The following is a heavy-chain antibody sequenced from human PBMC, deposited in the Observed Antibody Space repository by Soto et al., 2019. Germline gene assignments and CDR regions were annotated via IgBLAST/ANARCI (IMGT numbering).Heavy chain of an antibody. CDR2: ISSTTNYI. CDR1: GFTFTRYS. J-gene: IGHJ4*02. CDR3: ARESEDLTSNFDY. Sequence: GGSLRLSCAASGFTFTRYSMNWVRQAPGKGLGWVSSISSTTNYIYYGDSMKGRFTISRDNAENSLYLEMNSLRAEDTAVYYCARESEDLTSNFDYWGQGTLVTV. V-gene: IGHV3-21*06.